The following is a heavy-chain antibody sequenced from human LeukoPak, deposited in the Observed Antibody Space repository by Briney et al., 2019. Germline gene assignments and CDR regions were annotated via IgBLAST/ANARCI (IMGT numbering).Heavy chain of an antibody. Sequence: SQILSLTCAISGDSVSINSAAWNWIRQSPSRGLEWLGRTYQRSKWYNDYAVSVKSRITINPDISKNQFSLQLNSVTPEDTAVYYCARSPSPYSSGWYFDYWGQETLVTVSS. CDR2: TYQRSKWYN. CDR1: GDSVSINSAA. V-gene: IGHV6-1*01. J-gene: IGHJ4*02. CDR3: ARSPSPYSSGWYFDY. D-gene: IGHD6-19*01.